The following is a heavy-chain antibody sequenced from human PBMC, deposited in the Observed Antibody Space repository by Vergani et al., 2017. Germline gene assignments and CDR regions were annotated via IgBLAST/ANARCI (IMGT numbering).Heavy chain of an antibody. J-gene: IGHJ6*02. CDR3: ARGGVSYDIYGGGHYYFYGMEV. CDR2: ISAYSGNT. Sequence: QVQLVQSGAEVKKPGASVTVSCKASGYTFNYHGISWVRQAPGQGLEWMGWISAYSGNTNYAQKFQGGVTMTIDTSTSTAYLEVRSLRSDDTAVYYCARGGVSYDIYGGGHYYFYGMEVWGQGTTVTVSS. V-gene: IGHV1-18*01. D-gene: IGHD2-21*01. CDR1: GYTFNYHG.